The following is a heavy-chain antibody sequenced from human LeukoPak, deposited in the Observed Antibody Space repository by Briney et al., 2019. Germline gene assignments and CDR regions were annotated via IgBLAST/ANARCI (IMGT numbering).Heavy chain of an antibody. CDR1: GGSISSSSYY. D-gene: IGHD3-10*01. Sequence: PSETLSLTCTVSGGSISSSSYYWGWIRQPPGKGLEWIGSVYYSGSTFYNPSLKSRVTTSVDISKNQFSLDLRSVTAADTAVYYCARQGDPYASGTLDYWGQETLVTVSS. J-gene: IGHJ4*02. CDR3: ARQGDPYASGTLDY. V-gene: IGHV4-39*01. CDR2: VYYSGST.